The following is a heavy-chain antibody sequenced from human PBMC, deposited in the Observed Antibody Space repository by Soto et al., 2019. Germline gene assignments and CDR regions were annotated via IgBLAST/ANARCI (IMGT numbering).Heavy chain of an antibody. CDR1: GFTFSSYG. J-gene: IGHJ6*02. D-gene: IGHD6-13*01. V-gene: IGHV3-33*01. CDR3: ARDTHLAAAHYGMDV. Sequence: GGSLRLSCAASGFTFSSYGMHWVRQAPGKGLEWVAVIWYDGSNKYYTDSVKGRFTISRDNSKNTLYLQMNSLRAEDTAVYYCARDTHLAAAHYGMDVWGQGTTVTVSS. CDR2: IWYDGSNK.